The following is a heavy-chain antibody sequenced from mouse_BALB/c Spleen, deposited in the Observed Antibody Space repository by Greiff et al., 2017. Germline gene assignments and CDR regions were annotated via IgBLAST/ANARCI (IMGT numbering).Heavy chain of an antibody. CDR2: IYYSGTI. Sequence: VQLQQSGPGLVKPSQTVSLTCTVTGISITTGNYRWSWIRQFPGNKLEWIGYIYYSGTITYNPSLTSRTTITRDTSKNQFFLEMNSLTAEDTATYYCARDPLYYGSSDGAMDNWGQGTSVTVSP. CDR1: GISITTGNYR. J-gene: IGHJ4*01. V-gene: IGHV3-5*02. CDR3: ARDPLYYGSSDGAMDN. D-gene: IGHD1-1*01.